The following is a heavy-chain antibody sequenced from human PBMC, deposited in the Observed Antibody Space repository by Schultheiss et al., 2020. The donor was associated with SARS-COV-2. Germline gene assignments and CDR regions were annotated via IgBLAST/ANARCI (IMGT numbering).Heavy chain of an antibody. CDR2: IYYSGST. Sequence: SETLSLTCTVSGGSISSYYWSWIRQPPGKGLEWIGYIYYSGSTNYNPSLKSRVTISVDTSKNQFSLKLSSVTAADTAVYYCARELGYSYGYVLGYWGQGTLVTVSS. CDR1: GGSISSYY. V-gene: IGHV4-59*12. CDR3: ARELGYSYGYVLGY. D-gene: IGHD5-18*01. J-gene: IGHJ4*02.